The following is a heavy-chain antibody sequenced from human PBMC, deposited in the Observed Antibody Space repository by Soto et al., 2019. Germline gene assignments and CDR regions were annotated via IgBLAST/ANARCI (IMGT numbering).Heavy chain of an antibody. Sequence: SETLSLTCTVSGGSISSYYWSWIRQPPGKGLEWIGYIYYSGSTNYSPSLKSRVTMSVDKSKSQFSLSLSAVTAADTAVYYCARERGAGTYQGFDYWGQGTLVTVSS. CDR1: GGSISSYY. D-gene: IGHD3-16*02. J-gene: IGHJ4*02. V-gene: IGHV4-59*12. CDR3: ARERGAGTYQGFDY. CDR2: IYYSGST.